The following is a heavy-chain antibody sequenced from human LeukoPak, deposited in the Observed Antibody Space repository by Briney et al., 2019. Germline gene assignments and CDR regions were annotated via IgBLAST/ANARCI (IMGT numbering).Heavy chain of an antibody. J-gene: IGHJ4*02. CDR3: ARDIVVVVAAHFDY. V-gene: IGHV3-23*01. D-gene: IGHD2-15*01. CDR2: VGGSGANT. CDR1: GFTFSNYA. Sequence: SGGSLRLSCAASGFTFSNYAMSWVRQAPGKGLEWVSAVGGSGANTYYADSVKGRFTISRDNSKNTLYLQMNNLRAEDTALYYCARDIVVVVAAHFDYWGQGTLVTVSS.